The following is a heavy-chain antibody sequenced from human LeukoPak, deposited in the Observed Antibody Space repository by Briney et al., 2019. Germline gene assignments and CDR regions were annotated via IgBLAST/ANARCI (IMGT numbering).Heavy chain of an antibody. V-gene: IGHV4-34*01. CDR2: ISHSGNS. CDR1: GGSFSGYY. D-gene: IGHD2-21*02. J-gene: IGHJ4*02. Sequence: SETLSLTCAVYGGSFSGYYWSWIRQPPGKGLEWIGEISHSGNSNYNPSLKTRVTISVDTSKNQFSLKLSSVTAADTAVYYCARGPLPCGGDCYNFDYWGQGTLVTVSS. CDR3: ARGPLPCGGDCYNFDY.